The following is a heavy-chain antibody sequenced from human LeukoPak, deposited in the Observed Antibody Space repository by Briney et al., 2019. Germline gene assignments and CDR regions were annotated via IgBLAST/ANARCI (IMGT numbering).Heavy chain of an antibody. J-gene: IGHJ4*02. CDR3: AKSHSEVQRGYFDC. V-gene: IGHV3-23*01. CDR2: VSDSGDNT. Sequence: GGSLRLPCSASGFTFSRSAMPCARQAPGKGREWGSTVSDSGDNTYYADYVKGRFTISRDNSNDPLYLQMSSLRAEDAAVYYCAKSHSEVQRGYFDCWGQGTLVTVSS. D-gene: IGHD1-1*01. CDR1: GFTFSRSA.